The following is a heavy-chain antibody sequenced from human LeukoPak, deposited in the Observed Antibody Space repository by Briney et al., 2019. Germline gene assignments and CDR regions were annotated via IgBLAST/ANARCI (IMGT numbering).Heavy chain of an antibody. J-gene: IGHJ4*02. CDR3: AKQPGIAAAGPFDY. CDR1: GFTFSSYA. D-gene: IGHD6-13*01. Sequence: GGSLRLSCAASGFTFSSYAMSWVRQAPGKGLEWVSAISGSGGSTYYADSVKGRFTISRDNSKNALYLQMNSQRAEDTAVYYCAKQPGIAAAGPFDYWGQGTLVTVSS. V-gene: IGHV3-23*01. CDR2: ISGSGGST.